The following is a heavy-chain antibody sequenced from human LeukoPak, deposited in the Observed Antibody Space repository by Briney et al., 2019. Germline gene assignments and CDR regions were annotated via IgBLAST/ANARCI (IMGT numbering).Heavy chain of an antibody. CDR1: GGSVTSHY. CDR3: VRSVDYFDNTGPHMMFDY. Sequence: SDTLSLTCNVSGGSVTSHYWNWIRRPPGKGLEWIGYLYHTGITKYNPSLKSRVSMSVDMSKNQFFLKVNSVTAADTAVYHCVRSVDYFDNTGPHMMFDYWGQGSLVTVSS. CDR2: LYHTGIT. J-gene: IGHJ4*02. D-gene: IGHD3-22*01. V-gene: IGHV4-59*02.